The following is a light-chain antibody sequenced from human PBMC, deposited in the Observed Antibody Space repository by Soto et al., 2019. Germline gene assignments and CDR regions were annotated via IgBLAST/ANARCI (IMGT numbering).Light chain of an antibody. CDR2: GAY. V-gene: IGKV3-20*01. CDR1: QSVSSSY. CDR3: QPYGSSPWT. Sequence: EIVLTQSPGTLSLSPGERATLSGRSSQSVSSSYLAWYQQKPGQAPRLLIYGAYSRATGITDRFSGSGSGTDFTLTISRLEPEDFAVYYCQPYGSSPWTVGPGTKVEIK. J-gene: IGKJ1*01.